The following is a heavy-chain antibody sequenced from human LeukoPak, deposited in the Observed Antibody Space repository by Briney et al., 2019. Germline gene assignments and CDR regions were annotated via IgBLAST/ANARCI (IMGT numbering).Heavy chain of an antibody. D-gene: IGHD5-12*01. CDR2: ISSGGTTV. CDR3: VRDGPIVGTT. Sequence: GGSLSFNCAASGSTFSSSEMNWDRQAPGKGLEWVSCISSGGTTVFYADSVKGRFTISRDKAKNSLYLQMNSLRAEDTAVYYCVRDGPIVGTTWG. CDR1: GSTFSSSE. J-gene: IGHJ5*01. V-gene: IGHV3-48*03.